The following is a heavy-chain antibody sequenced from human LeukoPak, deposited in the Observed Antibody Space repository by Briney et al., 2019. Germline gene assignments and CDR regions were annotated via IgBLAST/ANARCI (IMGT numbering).Heavy chain of an antibody. CDR2: ISSSSTYI. D-gene: IGHD1-26*01. J-gene: IGHJ4*02. CDR3: ASSELPY. Sequence: GGSLRLSCTVSGITFNTYTMNWVRQAPGKGLEWVSSISSSSTYIYYADSVKGRFTISRDNAKNSLYLQMNSLRAEDTAVYYCASSELPYWGQGTLVTVSS. CDR1: GITFNTYT. V-gene: IGHV3-21*01.